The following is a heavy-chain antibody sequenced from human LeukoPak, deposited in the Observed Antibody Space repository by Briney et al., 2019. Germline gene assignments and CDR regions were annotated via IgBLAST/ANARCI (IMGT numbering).Heavy chain of an antibody. Sequence: SETLSLTCTVSGGSISSYYWSWIRQPPGKGLESIGFIYHSDITNYNPSLKSRVTISLDTSKNQFSLKVSSVTAADTAVYYCARERWVQLDAFDIWGPGTMVTVSS. CDR3: ARERWVQLDAFDI. CDR2: IYHSDIT. D-gene: IGHD5-24*01. V-gene: IGHV4-59*01. CDR1: GGSISSYY. J-gene: IGHJ3*02.